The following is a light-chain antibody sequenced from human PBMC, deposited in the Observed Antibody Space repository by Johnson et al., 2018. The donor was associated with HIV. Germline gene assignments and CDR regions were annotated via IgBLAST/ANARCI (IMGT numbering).Light chain of an antibody. Sequence: HSVLTQPPSVSAAPGQKVTISCSGSSSNIGNNYVSWYKQLPGTAPKLLIYDNNKRPSGIPDRFSGSKSGTSATLGITGLQTGDAADYYCGTWDSSLSAGGVFGTGTKVTVL. CDR3: GTWDSSLSAGGV. J-gene: IGLJ1*01. CDR2: DNN. CDR1: SSNIGNNY. V-gene: IGLV1-51*01.